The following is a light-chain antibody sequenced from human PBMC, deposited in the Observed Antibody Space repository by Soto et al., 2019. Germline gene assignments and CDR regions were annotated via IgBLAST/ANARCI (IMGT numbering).Light chain of an antibody. CDR2: WAS. J-gene: IGKJ3*01. CDR1: QSVLHSSNDKNY. CDR3: LQYYTTPFT. V-gene: IGKV4-1*01. Sequence: DIVMTQSPDSLAVSLGERATINCKSSQSVLHSSNDKNYLAWYQQKPGQPPKALIYWASTRQSGVPDRFRGSGSGTDFTLTISSLQAEDVAVYYCLQYYTTPFTFGPGTKVDI.